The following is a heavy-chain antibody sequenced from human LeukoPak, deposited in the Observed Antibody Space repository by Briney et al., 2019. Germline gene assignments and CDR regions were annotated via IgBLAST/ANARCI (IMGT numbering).Heavy chain of an antibody. D-gene: IGHD3-10*01. CDR2: IKQDGSEQ. V-gene: IGHV3-7*05. CDR1: GFTFSTYW. CDR3: ARDLAHLVRGVGYYYGMDV. Sequence: TGGSLRLSCAASGFTFSTYWMTWVRQAPGKGLEGVANIKQDGSEQYYVDSVKGRFTISRDSAKNALFLQMNSLRAEDTAVYYCARDLAHLVRGVGYYYGMDVWGQGTTVTVSS. J-gene: IGHJ6*02.